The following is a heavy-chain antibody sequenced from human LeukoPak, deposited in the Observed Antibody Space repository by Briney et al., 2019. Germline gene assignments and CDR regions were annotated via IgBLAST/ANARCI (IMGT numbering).Heavy chain of an antibody. CDR2: IYYSGST. CDR1: VGSINTYF. CDR3: ARGVTGGWYGDFQH. Sequence: PSETLSLTCTVSVGSINTYFWSWIRQPPGKGLEWIGYIYYSGSTNYNPSLKSRVTISVDTSKNQFSLKLSSVTAADTAVYYCARGVTGGWYGDFQHWGQGTLVTVSS. D-gene: IGHD6-19*01. J-gene: IGHJ1*01. V-gene: IGHV4-59*01.